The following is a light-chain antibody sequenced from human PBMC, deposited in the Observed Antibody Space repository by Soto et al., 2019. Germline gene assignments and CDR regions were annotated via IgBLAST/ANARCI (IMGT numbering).Light chain of an antibody. Sequence: EILLTQSPATLSLSPGERATLSCWASQSVSSYLAWYQQKPGQAPRLLIYDASNRATGIPARFSGSGSGTDFTLTISSLETEDFAVYYCQQRSNWHPITFGQGTRLEI. CDR1: QSVSSY. V-gene: IGKV3-11*01. CDR2: DAS. CDR3: QQRSNWHPIT. J-gene: IGKJ5*01.